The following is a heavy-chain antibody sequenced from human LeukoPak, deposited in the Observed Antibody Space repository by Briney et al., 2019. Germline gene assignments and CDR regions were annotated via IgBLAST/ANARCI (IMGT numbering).Heavy chain of an antibody. D-gene: IGHD2-8*01. J-gene: IGHJ3*02. CDR2: IYYSGST. CDR3: AKSLYPDAFDI. Sequence: SEALSLTCTVSGGSISSSSYYWGWIRQPPGKGLEWIGSIYYSGSTYYNPSLKSRVTISVDTSKNQFSLKLSSVTAADTAVYYCAKSLYPDAFDIWGQGTMVTVS. CDR1: GGSISSSSYY. V-gene: IGHV4-39*01.